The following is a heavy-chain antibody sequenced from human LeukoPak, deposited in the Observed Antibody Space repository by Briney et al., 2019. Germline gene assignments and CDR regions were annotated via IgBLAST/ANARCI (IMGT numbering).Heavy chain of an antibody. D-gene: IGHD3-22*01. Sequence: SETLSLTCAVSGYAISIGYYWGWIRQPPGKGLEWIGSIYHSGSTYYNPSLKSRVTISVDTSKNQFSLKLSSVTAADTAVYYCARNPSVRLDVFDYWGQGTLVTVSS. V-gene: IGHV4-38-2*01. J-gene: IGHJ4*02. CDR1: GYAISIGYY. CDR2: IYHSGST. CDR3: ARNPSVRLDVFDY.